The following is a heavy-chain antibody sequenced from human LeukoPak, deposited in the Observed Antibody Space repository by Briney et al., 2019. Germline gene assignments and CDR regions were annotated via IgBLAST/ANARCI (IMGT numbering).Heavy chain of an antibody. CDR2: IYYSGST. V-gene: IGHV4-30-4*01. CDR1: GGSISSGDYY. CDR3: ARRRRYSYGYRDWFDP. J-gene: IGHJ5*02. Sequence: PSETLSLTCTVSGGSISSGDYYWSWIRQPPGKGLEWIGYIYYSGSTYYNPSLKSRVTISVDTSKNQFSLKLSSVTAADTAVYYCARRRRYSYGYRDWFDPWGQGTLVTVSS. D-gene: IGHD5-18*01.